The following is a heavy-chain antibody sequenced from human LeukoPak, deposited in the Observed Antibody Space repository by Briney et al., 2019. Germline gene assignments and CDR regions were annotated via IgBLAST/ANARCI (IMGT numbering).Heavy chain of an antibody. CDR1: GFTFSTYA. V-gene: IGHV3-23*01. CDR2: ISGSGGNT. Sequence: GGSVRLSCAASGFTFSTYAMSWVRQAPGKGLEWVSAISGSGGNTYYADSVKGRFTISRDNSKNTLYLQMNSLRAEDTALYYCAKSGRYCSSTSCFYWGQGTLVTVSS. J-gene: IGHJ4*02. CDR3: AKSGRYCSSTSCFY. D-gene: IGHD2-2*01.